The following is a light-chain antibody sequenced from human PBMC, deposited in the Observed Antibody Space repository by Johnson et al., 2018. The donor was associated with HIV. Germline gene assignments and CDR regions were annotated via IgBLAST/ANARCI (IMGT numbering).Light chain of an antibody. CDR2: ENN. V-gene: IGLV1-51*02. J-gene: IGLJ1*01. Sequence: QSVLTQPPSVSAAPGQKVTISCSGSGSNIGNNYVSWYQQLPGSAPKLLIYENNKRPSGIPGRFSGSKSGTSATLGITGLQTGDEADYYCGTWDSSLSAGFFGPGTKVTVL. CDR3: GTWDSSLSAGF. CDR1: GSNIGNNY.